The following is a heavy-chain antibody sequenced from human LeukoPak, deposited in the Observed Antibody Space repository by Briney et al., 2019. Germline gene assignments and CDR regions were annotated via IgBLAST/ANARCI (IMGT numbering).Heavy chain of an antibody. J-gene: IGHJ4*02. V-gene: IGHV4-34*01. CDR1: GGSFSGYY. CDR3: ARRVYDFWSGYPYYFDY. D-gene: IGHD3-3*01. Sequence: SETLSLTCAVYGGSFSGYYWSWIRQPPGKGLEWIGEINHSGSTNYNPSLKSRVTISVDTSKNQFSLKLSSVTAADTAVYYCARRVYDFWSGYPYYFDYWGQGTLVTVSS. CDR2: INHSGST.